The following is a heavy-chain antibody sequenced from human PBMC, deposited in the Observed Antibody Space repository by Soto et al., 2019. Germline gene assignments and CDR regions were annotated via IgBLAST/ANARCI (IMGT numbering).Heavy chain of an antibody. V-gene: IGHV3-74*01. D-gene: IGHD3-10*01. CDR1: GFTFSTYW. CDR3: ASLPMVRGPSEF. J-gene: IGHJ4*02. Sequence: EVQLVESGGGLVQPGGSLRLSCAASGFTFSTYWMHWVRQAPGQGLMWVSRINGDGTTTQYADSVRGRFTVSRDNAKNSLYLEMSSLRVDDTAVYYCASLPMVRGPSEFWGQGTLVTVSS. CDR2: INGDGTTT.